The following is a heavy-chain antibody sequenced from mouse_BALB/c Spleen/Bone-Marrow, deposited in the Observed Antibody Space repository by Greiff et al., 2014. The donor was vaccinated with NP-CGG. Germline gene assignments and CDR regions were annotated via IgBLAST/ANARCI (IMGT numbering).Heavy chain of an antibody. V-gene: IGHV14-3*02. J-gene: IGHJ3*01. CDR1: GFNIKDTY. CDR2: IDPANGNT. CDR3: ASYYYGSSLFAY. Sequence: EVMLVESGAELVKPGASVKLSCTASGFNIKDTYMHWVKQRPEQGLEWIGRIDPANGNTKYDPKFQGKATITADTSSNTAYLQLSSPTSEDTAVYYCASYYYGSSLFAYWGQGTLVTVSA. D-gene: IGHD1-1*01.